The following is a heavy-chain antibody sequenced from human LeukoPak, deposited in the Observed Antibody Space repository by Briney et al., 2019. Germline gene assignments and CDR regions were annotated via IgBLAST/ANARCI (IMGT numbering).Heavy chain of an antibody. J-gene: IGHJ4*02. CDR1: GFTFTTYS. V-gene: IGHV3-21*06. Sequence: GGSLRLSCAAPGFTFTTYSMNWVRQAPGKGLEWVSSISSSSNYIYYADSVKGRFTISRDNAQSSLYLQMNSLRAEDTAVYYCARCGLGGIQLWLLPFDYWGQGTLVTVSS. D-gene: IGHD5-18*01. CDR2: ISSSSNYI. CDR3: ARCGLGGIQLWLLPFDY.